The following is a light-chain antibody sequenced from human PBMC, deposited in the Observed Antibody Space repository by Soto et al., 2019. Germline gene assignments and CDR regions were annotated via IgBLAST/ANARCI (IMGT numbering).Light chain of an antibody. CDR2: SNN. CDR1: SSNIGSNN. V-gene: IGLV1-44*01. J-gene: IGLJ1*01. Sequence: QSVLTQPPSASGTPGQRGTISCSGSSSNIGSNNVNWYQLLPGTAPQLLFYSNNQRPSGVPDRFSGSKSGTSASLAISGLQSEDEAAYYCAAWDDSLNGPGYVFGTGTKVTVL. CDR3: AAWDDSLNGPGYV.